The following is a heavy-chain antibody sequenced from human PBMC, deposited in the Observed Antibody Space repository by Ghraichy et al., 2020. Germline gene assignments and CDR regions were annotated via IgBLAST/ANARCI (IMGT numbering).Heavy chain of an antibody. CDR2: INHSGST. CDR3: ARRGSGSYSGLKKYYYYYYGMDV. J-gene: IGHJ6*02. V-gene: IGHV4-34*01. Sequence: SETLSLTCAVYGGSFSGYYWSWIRQPPGKGLEWIGEINHSGSTNYNPSLKSRVTISVDTSKNQFSLKLSSVTAADTAVYYCARRGSGSYSGLKKYYYYYYGMDVWGQGTTVTVSS. D-gene: IGHD3-10*01. CDR1: GGSFSGYY.